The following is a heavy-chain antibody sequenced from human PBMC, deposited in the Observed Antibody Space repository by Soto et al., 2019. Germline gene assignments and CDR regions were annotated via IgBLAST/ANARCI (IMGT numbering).Heavy chain of an antibody. V-gene: IGHV3-23*01. CDR2: ISDSGGTT. J-gene: IGHJ4*02. CDR3: AKAARTTTLYNFGF. Sequence: GGSLRLSCAASGFTFSSFGMNWVRQAPGKGLEWVAVISDSGGTTYHADSVKGRFTISRDNSKSTLFLQMNSLRAEDAAVYYCAKAARTTTLYNFGFWGQGTLVTVSS. CDR1: GFTFSSFG. D-gene: IGHD1-1*01.